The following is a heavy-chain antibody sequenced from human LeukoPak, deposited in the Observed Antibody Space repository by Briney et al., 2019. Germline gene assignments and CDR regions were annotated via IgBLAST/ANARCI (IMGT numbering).Heavy chain of an antibody. CDR3: ATSNAFTVTTLDY. J-gene: IGHJ4*02. Sequence: GASVKVSCKASGGTFSSYAISWVRQAPGQGLEWMGGIIPIFGTANYAQKFQGRVAMTRDTSTSTVYMELSSLRSEDTAVYYCATSNAFTVTTLDYWGQGTLVTVSS. CDR1: GGTFSSYA. D-gene: IGHD4-11*01. CDR2: IIPIFGTA. V-gene: IGHV1-69*05.